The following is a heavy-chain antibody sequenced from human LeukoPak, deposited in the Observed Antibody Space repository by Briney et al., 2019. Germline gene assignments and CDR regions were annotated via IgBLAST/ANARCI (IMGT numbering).Heavy chain of an antibody. J-gene: IGHJ5*02. CDR1: GYTFTNYG. Sequence: ASVKVSCKASGYTFTNYGISWVRQAPGQGLEWMGWISAYNGNTNYAQKLQGRVTMTTDTSTSTAYMELRSLRSDDTAVYYCARDAFTCSGGSCIWFDPWGQGTLVTVSS. V-gene: IGHV1-18*01. CDR2: ISAYNGNT. D-gene: IGHD2-15*01. CDR3: ARDAFTCSGGSCIWFDP.